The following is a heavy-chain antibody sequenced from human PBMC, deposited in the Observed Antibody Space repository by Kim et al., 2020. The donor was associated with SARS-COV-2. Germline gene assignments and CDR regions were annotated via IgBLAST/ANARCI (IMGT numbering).Heavy chain of an antibody. CDR3: SIALLTVTNVPSFDP. V-gene: IGHV3-21*01. D-gene: IGHD4-17*01. Sequence: GGSLRLSCAASGFTFSSYSINWVRQAPWNVLECVSSIGCHSSYLYYAASVKGLFTISRYNAKNSLYLQMNSLKAEYPSVFSFSIALLTVTNVPSFDPLG. CDR1: GFTFSSYS. CDR2: IGCHSSYL. J-gene: IGHJ5*02.